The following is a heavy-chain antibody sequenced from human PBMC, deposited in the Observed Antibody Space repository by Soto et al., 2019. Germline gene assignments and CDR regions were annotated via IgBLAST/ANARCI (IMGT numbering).Heavy chain of an antibody. CDR2: ISYDGSNK. D-gene: IGHD3-3*01. CDR3: AKDPKLYPYYYYYGMDV. J-gene: IGHJ6*02. CDR1: GFTFSSYG. Sequence: QVQLVESGGGVVQPGRSLRLSCAASGFTFSSYGMHWVRQAPGKGLEWVAVISYDGSNKYYADSVKGRFTISRDNSKNTLYLQMNSLRAEDTAVYYCAKDPKLYPYYYYYGMDVWGQGTTVTVSS. V-gene: IGHV3-30*18.